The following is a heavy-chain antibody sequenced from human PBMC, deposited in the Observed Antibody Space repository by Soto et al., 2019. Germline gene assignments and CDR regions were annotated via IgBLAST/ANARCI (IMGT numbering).Heavy chain of an antibody. CDR1: GGSISSGGYS. J-gene: IGHJ3*02. D-gene: IGHD2-2*02. CDR2: IYHSGST. CDR3: ARAEEYQLLYGRENAFDI. Sequence: SETLSLTCAVSGGSISSGGYSWSWIRQSPGKGLEWIGYIYHSGSTYYNPSLKSRVTISVDRSKNQFSLKLSSVTAADTAVYYCARAEEYQLLYGRENAFDIWGQGTMVTVSS. V-gene: IGHV4-30-2*06.